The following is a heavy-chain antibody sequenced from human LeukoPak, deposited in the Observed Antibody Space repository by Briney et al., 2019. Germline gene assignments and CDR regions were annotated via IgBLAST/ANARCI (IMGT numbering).Heavy chain of an antibody. V-gene: IGHV3-21*01. CDR1: GFTFSSYA. Sequence: NPWRSLRLSCAASGFTFSSYAMHWVRQAPGKGLEWVSSISSSSSYIYYADSVKGRFTISRDNAKNSLYLQMNSLRAEDTAVYYCARDPDHYWGQGTLVTVSS. J-gene: IGHJ4*02. CDR3: ARDPDHY. CDR2: ISSSSSYI.